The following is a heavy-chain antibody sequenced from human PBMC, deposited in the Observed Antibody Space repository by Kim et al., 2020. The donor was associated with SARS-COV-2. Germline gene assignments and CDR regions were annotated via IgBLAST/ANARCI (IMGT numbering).Heavy chain of an antibody. Sequence: ASVKVSCKASGYTFTSYYMHWVRQAPGQGLEWMGIINPSGGSTSYAQKFQGRVTMTRDTSTSTVYMELSSLRSEDTAVYYCARDPSYYYDSSGYPNDAFDIWGQGTMVTVSS. CDR1: GYTFTSYY. CDR3: ARDPSYYYDSSGYPNDAFDI. J-gene: IGHJ3*02. D-gene: IGHD3-22*01. V-gene: IGHV1-46*01. CDR2: INPSGGST.